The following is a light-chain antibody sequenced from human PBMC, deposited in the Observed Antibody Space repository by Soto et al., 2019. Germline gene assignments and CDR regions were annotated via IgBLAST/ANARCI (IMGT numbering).Light chain of an antibody. Sequence: EIVLTQSPGTLSLSPGERATLSCRASQTVSSRYLAWYQQKPGQAPRLLMYGASNKATGIPDRFSGSGSGTYFTLTISRLEPEDFAVYFCQQYGRSPPFTFGQGTKVEIK. V-gene: IGKV3-20*01. CDR3: QQYGRSPPFT. J-gene: IGKJ2*01. CDR2: GAS. CDR1: QTVSSRY.